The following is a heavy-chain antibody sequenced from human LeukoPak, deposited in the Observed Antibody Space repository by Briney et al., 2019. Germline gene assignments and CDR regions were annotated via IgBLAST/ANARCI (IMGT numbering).Heavy chain of an antibody. CDR2: IRPNSGGT. CDR1: GYTFTGYY. J-gene: IGHJ4*02. D-gene: IGHD5-12*01. CDR3: ARDRAVATIGGVDY. V-gene: IGHV1-2*02. Sequence: ASVKVSCKASGYTFTGYYMHWGRQAPGLGLEWMGWIRPNSGGTNYAQKFQGRVTMTRDTSISTAYMELSRLRSDDTAVYYCARDRAVATIGGVDYWGQGTLVTVSS.